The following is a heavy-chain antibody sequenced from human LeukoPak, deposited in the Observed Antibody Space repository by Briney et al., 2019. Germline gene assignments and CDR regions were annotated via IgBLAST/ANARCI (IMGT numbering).Heavy chain of an antibody. CDR2: IGKNQ. Sequence: GESLRLSCAPSRFSLGNFVMTWVRQAPGKGLEWVATIGKNQYYADSVKGRFTISKDNSKNLMYVHMDSLGVDDTAIYYCAKGSNGDYENWGQGTPVTVSS. J-gene: IGHJ4*02. D-gene: IGHD4-17*01. CDR1: RFSLGNFV. CDR3: AKGSNGDYEN. V-gene: IGHV3-23*01.